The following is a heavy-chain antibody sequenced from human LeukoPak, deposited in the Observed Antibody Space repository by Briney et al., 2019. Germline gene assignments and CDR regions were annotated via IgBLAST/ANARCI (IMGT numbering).Heavy chain of an antibody. CDR2: INHSGST. D-gene: IGHD3-16*01. CDR3: ARRGGLRLGVNPPRY. V-gene: IGHV4-34*01. CDR1: GGSFSGYH. Sequence: PSETLSLTCAVYGGSFSGYHWSWIRQPPGKGLEWIGEINHSGSTNYNPSLKSRVTISVDTSKNQFSLKLSSVTAADTAVYYCARRGGLRLGVNPPRYWGQGTLVTVSS. J-gene: IGHJ4*02.